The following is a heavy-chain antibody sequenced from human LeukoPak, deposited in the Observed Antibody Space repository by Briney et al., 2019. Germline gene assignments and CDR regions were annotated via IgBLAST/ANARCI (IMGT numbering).Heavy chain of an antibody. CDR1: GFTFSSYA. Sequence: GGSLRLSCAASGFTFSSYAMSWVRQAPGKGLEWVSAISGSGGSTYYADSVKGRLTISRDDSRNTMYLQMNSLRAEDTAVYYCARAPYDRPFDYWGQGTLVTVSS. V-gene: IGHV3-23*01. D-gene: IGHD5-12*01. CDR3: ARAPYDRPFDY. J-gene: IGHJ4*02. CDR2: ISGSGGST.